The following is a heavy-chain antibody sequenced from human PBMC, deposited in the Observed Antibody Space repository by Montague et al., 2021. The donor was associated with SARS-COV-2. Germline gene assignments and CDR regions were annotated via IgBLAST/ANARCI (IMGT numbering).Heavy chain of an antibody. Sequence: PALVKPTQTLTLTCTFSGFSLSTSGMCVSWIRQPPGKALEWLALIDWDDDKYYSTSLKTRLTISKDTSKNQVVLTMTNMDPVDTATYYCARIRVVRGVIWDYGMDVWGQGTTVTVSS. CDR3: ARIRVVRGVIWDYGMDV. CDR2: IDWDDDK. V-gene: IGHV2-70*01. CDR1: GFSLSTSGMC. D-gene: IGHD3-10*01. J-gene: IGHJ6*02.